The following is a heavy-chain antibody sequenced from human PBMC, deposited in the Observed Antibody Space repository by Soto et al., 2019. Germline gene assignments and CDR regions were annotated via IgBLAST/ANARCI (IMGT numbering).Heavy chain of an antibody. CDR3: ARTEYGDLYYFDY. V-gene: IGHV4-59*03. D-gene: IGHD4-17*01. J-gene: IGHJ4*02. CDR1: GGSIRSYY. Sequence: QVQLQESGPGLVKPSETLSLGCSVSGGSIRSYYWSWIRQSPGKGLEWIGYIYNGGTTKYNPSLNSRVAISIDTSKNQFSLKLFSVTAAGTAVYYCARTEYGDLYYFDYWGQGTMVTVYS. CDR2: IYNGGTT.